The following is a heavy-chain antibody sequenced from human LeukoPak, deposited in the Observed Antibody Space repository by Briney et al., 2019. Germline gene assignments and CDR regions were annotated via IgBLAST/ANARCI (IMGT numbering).Heavy chain of an antibody. V-gene: IGHV3-23*01. CDR1: GFTFGSYG. CDR3: ARDLRVRGVIFDY. D-gene: IGHD3-10*01. CDR2: ISPSGDRT. J-gene: IGHJ4*02. Sequence: GGSLRLSCAASGFTFGSYGMSWVRQAPGKGLEWVSFISPSGDRTSNADSVEGRFTISRDNPRDTLYLQMNSLRAEDTAVYYCARDLRVRGVIFDYWGQGTLVTVSS.